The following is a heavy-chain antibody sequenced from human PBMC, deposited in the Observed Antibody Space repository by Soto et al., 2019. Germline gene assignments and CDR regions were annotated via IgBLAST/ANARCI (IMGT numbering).Heavy chain of an antibody. CDR1: GGSFISYA. CDR2: IIPIFGTA. Sequence: SVKVSCKASGGSFISYAIIWVRQAPGQGLEWMGGIIPIFGTANYAQKFQGRVTITADESTSTAYMELSSLRSEDTAVYYCARRGAYDYVWGSYRPVVHSVANYYYYGMDVRGQGTTVT. D-gene: IGHD3-16*02. CDR3: ARRGAYDYVWGSYRPVVHSVANYYYYGMDV. J-gene: IGHJ6*02. V-gene: IGHV1-69*01.